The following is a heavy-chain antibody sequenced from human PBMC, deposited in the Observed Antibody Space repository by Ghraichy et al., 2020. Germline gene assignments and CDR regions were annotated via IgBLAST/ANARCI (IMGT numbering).Heavy chain of an antibody. J-gene: IGHJ4*02. V-gene: IGHV1-24*01. Sequence: ASVKVSCKVSGYTLTELSMHWVRQAPGKGLEWMGGFDPEDGETIYAQKFQGRVTMTEDTSTDTAYMELSSLRSEDTAVYYCATSGGGAVAGTLFDYWGQGTLVTVSS. CDR2: FDPEDGET. CDR3: ATSGGGAVAGTLFDY. CDR1: GYTLTELS. D-gene: IGHD6-19*01.